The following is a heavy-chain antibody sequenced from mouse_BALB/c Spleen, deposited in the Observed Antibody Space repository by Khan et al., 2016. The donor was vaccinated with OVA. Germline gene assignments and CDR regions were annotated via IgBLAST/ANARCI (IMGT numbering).Heavy chain of an antibody. V-gene: IGHV5-17*02. CDR3: ASSLITTWDFDV. CDR1: GFTFSNFG. D-gene: IGHD2-4*01. CDR2: ISSGSATI. Sequence: EVELVESGGGLVQPGGSRKLSCAASGFTFSNFGMHWVRQAPEKGLEWVAYISSGSATIYYADTVKGRFTISRDNPKNTLFLQMTSLRSEDTAIYYCASSLITTWDFDVWGAGTTVTVSS. J-gene: IGHJ1*01.